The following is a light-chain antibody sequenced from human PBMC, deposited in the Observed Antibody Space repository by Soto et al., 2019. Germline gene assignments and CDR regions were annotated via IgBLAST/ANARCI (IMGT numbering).Light chain of an antibody. V-gene: IGKV3-15*01. Sequence: EIVMTQSPGTLSVSPGERATLSCRASQSVSSNLAWYQHKPGQAPRLLIYAASTRATGFPARFSGSGSGTEFTLTISSLQSEDFAFYYCQQYNNWPLTFGEGTKVDI. J-gene: IGKJ4*01. CDR2: AAS. CDR3: QQYNNWPLT. CDR1: QSVSSN.